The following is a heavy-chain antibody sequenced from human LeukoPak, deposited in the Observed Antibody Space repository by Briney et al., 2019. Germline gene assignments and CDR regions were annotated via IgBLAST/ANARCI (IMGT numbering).Heavy chain of an antibody. J-gene: IGHJ4*02. Sequence: QPGGSLRLSCAASGFTFSTYEMNWVRQAPGKGLEWVSYISASGSTLYYTDSVKGRFTISRDNAKNSLYLQMNSLRAEDTATYYCARKGGFDFWGQGTLVTVSS. CDR3: ARKGGFDF. D-gene: IGHD3-16*01. CDR2: ISASGSTL. CDR1: GFTFSTYE. V-gene: IGHV3-48*03.